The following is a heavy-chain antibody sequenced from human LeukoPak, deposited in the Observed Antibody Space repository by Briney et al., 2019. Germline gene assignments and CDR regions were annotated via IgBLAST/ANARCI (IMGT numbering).Heavy chain of an antibody. Sequence: PSETLSLTCTVSGGSIRSFYWSWIRQPAGKGLEWIGEINHSGSTNYNPSLKSRVTISVDTSKNQFSLKLSSVTAADTAVYYCAREAATMVRGVIPLGYYYYYYMDVWGKGTTVTIS. V-gene: IGHV4-34*01. CDR3: AREAATMVRGVIPLGYYYYYYMDV. D-gene: IGHD3-10*01. CDR1: GGSIRSFY. CDR2: INHSGST. J-gene: IGHJ6*03.